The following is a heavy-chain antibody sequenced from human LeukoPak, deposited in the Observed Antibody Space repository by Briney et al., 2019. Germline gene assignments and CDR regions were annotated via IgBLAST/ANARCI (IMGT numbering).Heavy chain of an antibody. CDR3: AKRGVVIRVILVGFHKEAYYFDS. V-gene: IGHV3-23*01. J-gene: IGHJ4*02. CDR1: GITLSNYG. CDR2: ISGSGGST. Sequence: GGSLRLSCAVSGITLSNYGMSWVRQAPGKGLEWVAGISGSGGSTNYADSVKGRFTISRDNRKNTLYLQMNSLRAEDTAVYFCAKRGVVIRVILVGFHKEAYYFDSWGQGALVTVSS. D-gene: IGHD3-22*01.